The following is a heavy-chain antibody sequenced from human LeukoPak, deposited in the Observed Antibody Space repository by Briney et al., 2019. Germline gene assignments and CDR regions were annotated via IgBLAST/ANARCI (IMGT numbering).Heavy chain of an antibody. J-gene: IGHJ4*02. Sequence: ASVKVSCKASGGTFSSYAISWVRQAPGQGLEWMGGIIPIFGTANYAQKFQGRVTITVDESTSTAYMELSSLRSEDTAVYYCARGLTGHDGSWGQGTLVTVSS. CDR3: ARGLTGHDGS. CDR2: IIPIFGTA. CDR1: GGTFSSYA. D-gene: IGHD3-10*01. V-gene: IGHV1-69*13.